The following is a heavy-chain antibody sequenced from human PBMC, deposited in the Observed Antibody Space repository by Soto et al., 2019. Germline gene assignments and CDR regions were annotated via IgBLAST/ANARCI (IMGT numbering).Heavy chain of an antibody. V-gene: IGHV4-30-4*01. Sequence: QVQLQESGPGLVKPSQTLSLTCTVSSGSISSGDYYWSWIRQPPGKGLEWIGYIYYSGRTYYNPSLKSRVNISVDTSKNPFSLKLSSVTAADTAVYYCASVTYSSSWFWFDPWGQGTLVTVSS. CDR2: IYYSGRT. D-gene: IGHD6-13*01. CDR1: SGSISSGDYY. J-gene: IGHJ5*02. CDR3: ASVTYSSSWFWFDP.